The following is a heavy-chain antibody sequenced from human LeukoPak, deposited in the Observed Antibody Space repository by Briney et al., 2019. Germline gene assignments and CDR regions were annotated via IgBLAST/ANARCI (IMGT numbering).Heavy chain of an antibody. CDR1: GGSFSSSRYY. CDR3: ASMTYYFGSGSYSAIDY. D-gene: IGHD3-10*01. V-gene: IGHV4-39*01. J-gene: IGHJ4*02. CDR2: IYYTGTT. Sequence: AETLSLTRTVSGGSFSSSRYYRGWIRQPPGKGLEWFGSIYYTGTTYYNPSLKSRVTISVDTSKSQFSLKLSSVTAADTAVYYCASMTYYFGSGSYSAIDYWGQGTLVTVSS.